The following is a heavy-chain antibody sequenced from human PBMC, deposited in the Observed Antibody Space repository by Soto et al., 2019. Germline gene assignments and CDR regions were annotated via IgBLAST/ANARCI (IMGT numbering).Heavy chain of an antibody. CDR1: GFTFSNFA. V-gene: IGHV3-30*18. J-gene: IGHJ4*02. D-gene: IGHD3-3*01. CDR2: ISYDGNSK. CDR3: AKEDPTYYDFWSGYYASTGKNDIDY. Sequence: GGSLRLSCEASGFTFSNFAMHWVRQAPGKGLEWVATISYDGNSKFYADSLKGRFTISRDNSKNTLYLQMNSLRAEDTAVYYCAKEDPTYYDFWSGYYASTGKNDIDYWGQGTLVTVSS.